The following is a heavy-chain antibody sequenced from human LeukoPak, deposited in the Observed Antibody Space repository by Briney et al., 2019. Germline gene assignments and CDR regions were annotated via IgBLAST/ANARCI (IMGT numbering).Heavy chain of an antibody. Sequence: NPSETLSLTCTVSGGSISSYYWSWIRQPPGKGLEWIGYIYYSGSTNYNPSLKSRVTISVDTSKNQFSLKLSSVTAADTAVYYCAVVSRGSTYGDYYYYYMDVWGKGTTVTVSS. D-gene: IGHD3-16*02. CDR1: GGSISSYY. CDR3: AVVSRGSTYGDYYYYYMDV. V-gene: IGHV4-59*01. CDR2: IYYSGST. J-gene: IGHJ6*03.